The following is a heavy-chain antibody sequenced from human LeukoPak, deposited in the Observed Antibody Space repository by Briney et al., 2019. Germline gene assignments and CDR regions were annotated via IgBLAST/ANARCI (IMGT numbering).Heavy chain of an antibody. J-gene: IGHJ4*02. D-gene: IGHD3-22*01. CDR3: AKDRDSSGYYYLGADY. V-gene: IGHV3-30*18. CDR2: ISYDGSNK. CDR1: GFTFDDYG. Sequence: PGGSLRLSCAASGFTFDDYGMSWVRQAPGKELEWVAVISYDGSNKYYADSVKGRFTISRDNSKNTLYLQMNSLRAEDTAVYYCAKDRDSSGYYYLGADYWGQGTLVTVSS.